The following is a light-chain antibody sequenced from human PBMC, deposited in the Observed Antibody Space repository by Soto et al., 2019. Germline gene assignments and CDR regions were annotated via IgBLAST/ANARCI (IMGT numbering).Light chain of an antibody. J-gene: IGLJ1*01. CDR3: QSYDSSLSGHYV. CDR2: ANS. V-gene: IGLV1-40*01. Sequence: QSVLTQPPAVSGAPGRRVTISCTGSSSNIGAGYDVHWYQQLPGTAPKLLIYANSNRPSGVPDRFSGSKSGTSASLAITGLQAEDEADYYCQSYDSSLSGHYVFGTGTKLTVL. CDR1: SSNIGAGYD.